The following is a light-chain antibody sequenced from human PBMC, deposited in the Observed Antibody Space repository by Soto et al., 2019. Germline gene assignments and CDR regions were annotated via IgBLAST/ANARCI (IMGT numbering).Light chain of an antibody. CDR1: SSDVGGYNY. CDR2: AVT. J-gene: IGLJ1*01. V-gene: IGLV2-14*01. CDR3: RSYTSSTNYV. Sequence: QSVLTQPAAVSGSPGQSITISCTGTSSDVGGYNYVSWYQQHPGKAPKLIIYAVTNRPSGVSIRFSGSKSGNTASLTISGIQAEHEADYYCRSYTSSTNYVFGPGTKVT.